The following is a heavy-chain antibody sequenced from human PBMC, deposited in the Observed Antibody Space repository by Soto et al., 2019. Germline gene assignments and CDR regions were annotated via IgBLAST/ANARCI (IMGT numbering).Heavy chain of an antibody. D-gene: IGHD6-25*01. CDR1: GGSISSYY. Sequence: SETLSLTCTVSGGSISSYYWSWIRQPPGKGLGWIGYIYYSGSTNYNPSLKSRVTISVDTSKNQFSLKLSSVTAADTAVYYCARDLGPYSSAGWNWFDPWGQGTLVTSPQ. CDR3: ARDLGPYSSAGWNWFDP. V-gene: IGHV4-59*01. J-gene: IGHJ5*02. CDR2: IYYSGST.